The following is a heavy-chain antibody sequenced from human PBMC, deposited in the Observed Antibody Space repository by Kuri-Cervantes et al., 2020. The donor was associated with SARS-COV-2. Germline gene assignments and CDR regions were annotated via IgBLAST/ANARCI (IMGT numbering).Heavy chain of an antibody. D-gene: IGHD3-3*01. CDR2: INPNGGGT. V-gene: IGHV1-2*02. J-gene: IGHJ4*02. Sequence: ASVKVSCKASGGTFSSYAISWVRQAPGQGLEWMGWINPNGGGTNYAQKFQGRVTMTRGTSITTAYMELSRLRFDDTAVYYCARVRQNDFQAFDDWGQGTLVTVSS. CDR3: ARVRQNDFQAFDD. CDR1: GGTFSSYA.